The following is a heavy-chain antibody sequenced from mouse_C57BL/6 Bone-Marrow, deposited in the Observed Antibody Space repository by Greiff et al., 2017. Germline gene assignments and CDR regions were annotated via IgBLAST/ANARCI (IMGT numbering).Heavy chain of an antibody. V-gene: IGHV7-3*01. CDR1: GFTFTDYY. CDR2: IRNKANGYTT. D-gene: IGHD2-1*01. J-gene: IGHJ3*01. Sequence: EVNVVESGGGLVQPGGSLSLSCAASGFTFTDYYMSWVRQPPGKALEWLGFIRNKANGYTTEYSASVKGRFTISRDNFQSILYLQMNALGAEDRATYYCARSGGNYPAWFAYWGQGTLVTVSA. CDR3: ARSGGNYPAWFAY.